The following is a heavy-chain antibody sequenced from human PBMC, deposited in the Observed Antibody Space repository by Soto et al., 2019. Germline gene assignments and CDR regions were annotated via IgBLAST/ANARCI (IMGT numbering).Heavy chain of an antibody. Sequence: GGSLRLSCAASGFTFSSYAMSWVRQAPGKGLEWVSAISGSGGSTYYADSVKGRFTISRDNSKNTLYLQMNSLRAEDTAVYYCAKPGTEDYYYYYYMDVWGKGTTVTVSS. CDR3: AKPGTEDYYYYYYMDV. CDR1: GFTFSSYA. CDR2: ISGSGGST. D-gene: IGHD1-1*01. V-gene: IGHV3-23*01. J-gene: IGHJ6*03.